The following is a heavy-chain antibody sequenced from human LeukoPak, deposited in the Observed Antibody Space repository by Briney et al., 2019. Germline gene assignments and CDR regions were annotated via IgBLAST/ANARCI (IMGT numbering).Heavy chain of an antibody. J-gene: IGHJ4*02. CDR2: IYYSGST. CDR3: ARATRDGYNKYYFDY. Sequence: SETLSLTCTVSGGSVSSGSYYWSWIRQPPGKGLEWIGCIYYSGSTNYNPSLKSRVTISVDTSKNQFSLKLSSVTAADTAVYYCARATRDGYNKYYFDYWGQGTLVTVSS. V-gene: IGHV4-61*01. D-gene: IGHD5-24*01. CDR1: GGSVSSGSYY.